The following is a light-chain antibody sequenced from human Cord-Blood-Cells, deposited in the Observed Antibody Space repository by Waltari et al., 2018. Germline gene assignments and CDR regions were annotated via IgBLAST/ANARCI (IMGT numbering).Light chain of an antibody. Sequence: EIVLTQSPGTPSLSPGETATLSCRASQSVSSSYLAWYQQKPGQAPRLLIYGASSRATGIPDRFRGSGSGTDFTLTISRLEPEDFAVYYCQQYGSSPRTFGQGTKVEIK. V-gene: IGKV3-20*01. CDR3: QQYGSSPRT. J-gene: IGKJ1*01. CDR2: GAS. CDR1: QSVSSSY.